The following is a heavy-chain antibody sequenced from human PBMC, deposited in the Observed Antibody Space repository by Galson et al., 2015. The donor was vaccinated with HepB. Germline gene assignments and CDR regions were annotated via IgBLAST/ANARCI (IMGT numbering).Heavy chain of an antibody. CDR3: AREFAAAGTGFDY. J-gene: IGHJ4*02. CDR1: GFTFSSYS. V-gene: IGHV3-21*01. D-gene: IGHD6-13*01. CDR2: ISSSSSYI. Sequence: SLRLSCAASGFTFSSYSMNWVRQAPGKGLEWVSSISSSSSYIYYADSVKGRFTISRHNAKNSLYLQMNSLRAEDTAVYYCAREFAAAGTGFDYWGQGTLVTVSS.